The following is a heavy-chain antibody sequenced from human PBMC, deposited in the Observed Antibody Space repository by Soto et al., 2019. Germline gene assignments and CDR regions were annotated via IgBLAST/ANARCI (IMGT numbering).Heavy chain of an antibody. CDR1: GYTFTSYA. J-gene: IGHJ4*02. Sequence: ASVKVSCKASGYTFTSYAMHWVRQAPGQRLEWMGWINAGNGNTKYSQKFQGRVTITRDTSASTAYMELSSPRSEDTAVYYCARDLGRDGYNSYWGQGTLVTVSS. CDR2: INAGNGNT. D-gene: IGHD5-12*01. CDR3: ARDLGRDGYNSY. V-gene: IGHV1-3*01.